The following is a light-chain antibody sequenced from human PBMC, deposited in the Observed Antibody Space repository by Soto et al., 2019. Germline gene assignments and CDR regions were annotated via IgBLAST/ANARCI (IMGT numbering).Light chain of an antibody. J-gene: IGKJ4*01. CDR1: QGISSY. V-gene: IGKV1-9*01. Sequence: DLQLTQSPSFLSASVGDRVTITCRASQGISSYLAWYQQKPGKAPKLLIYAASTLQSGVPSRFRGSGSGTEFTLTISSLQPEDFATYYCQQLISYPLTFGGGTKVEVK. CDR3: QQLISYPLT. CDR2: AAS.